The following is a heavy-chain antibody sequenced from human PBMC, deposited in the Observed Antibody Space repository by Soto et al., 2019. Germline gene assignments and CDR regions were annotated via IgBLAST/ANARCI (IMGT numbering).Heavy chain of an antibody. V-gene: IGHV4-34*01. Sequence: PSETLSLTCAGYGGSFGGYYWSWIPQPPGKGLESIGEINHSGSTNCNPSLKSRFTISVDTSKNQFSLKLSSVTAADTAVYYCARGRPAAGRRWGLYRPLGMNVWGQGSKVIVSS. J-gene: IGHJ6*01. CDR3: ARGRPAAGRRWGLYRPLGMNV. CDR1: GGSFGGYY. D-gene: IGHD6-13*01. CDR2: INHSGST.